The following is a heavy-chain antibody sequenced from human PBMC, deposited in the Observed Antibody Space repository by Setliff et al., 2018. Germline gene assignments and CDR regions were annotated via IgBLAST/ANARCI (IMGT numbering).Heavy chain of an antibody. D-gene: IGHD6-25*01. CDR2: INPGGLTS. V-gene: IGHV1-46*01. Sequence: ASVKVSCKTSGYSFTSHYMHWVRQAPGQGLGWMGIINPGGLTSSSTQKFEGRVTMTRDTSTSTVYMELNSLTSDDTAVYYCARAGLAAAGRKGVFDHWGQGTLVTVSS. CDR1: GYSFTSHY. CDR3: ARAGLAAAGRKGVFDH. J-gene: IGHJ4*02.